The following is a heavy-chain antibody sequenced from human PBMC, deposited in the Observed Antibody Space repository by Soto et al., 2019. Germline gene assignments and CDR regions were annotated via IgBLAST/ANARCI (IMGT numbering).Heavy chain of an antibody. D-gene: IGHD4-17*01. J-gene: IGHJ5*02. V-gene: IGHV4-59*01. CDR1: GGSISSYY. CDR2: IYYSGST. CDR3: AREVGTVPNDNWFDP. Sequence: QVQLQESGPGLVKPSETLSLTCTVSGGSISSYYWSWIRQPPGKGLEWIGYIYYSGSTNYNPSLKSRVTISVDTSKNQFSLKLSSVTAADTAVYYCAREVGTVPNDNWFDPWGQGTLVTVSS.